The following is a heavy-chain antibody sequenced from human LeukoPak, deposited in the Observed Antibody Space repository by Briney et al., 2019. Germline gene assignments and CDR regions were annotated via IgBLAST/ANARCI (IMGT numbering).Heavy chain of an antibody. J-gene: IGHJ4*02. Sequence: GGSLRLSCAASGFTFSNYYMTWIRQAPGKGLEWVSYISSRSSTIYYADSVKGRFTISRDNAKNSLYLQMNSLRAEDTVMYYCARDSGYDWGYFDYWGQGTLVTVSS. CDR1: GFTFSNYY. CDR2: ISSRSSTI. D-gene: IGHD5-12*01. V-gene: IGHV3-11*01. CDR3: ARDSGYDWGYFDY.